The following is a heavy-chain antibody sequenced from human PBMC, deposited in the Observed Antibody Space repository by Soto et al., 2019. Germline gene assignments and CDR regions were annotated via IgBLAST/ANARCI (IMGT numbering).Heavy chain of an antibody. J-gene: IGHJ6*02. Sequence: QVQLVQSGAEVKKSGSSVKVSCKASGGTFSSYAISWVRQAPGQGLEWMGGIIPIFGTANYAQKFQGRVTITADESTSTAYMELSSLRSEDTAVYYCATDTHCSSTSCYTPRGMDVWGQGTTVTVSS. CDR1: GGTFSSYA. CDR3: ATDTHCSSTSCYTPRGMDV. D-gene: IGHD2-2*02. CDR2: IIPIFGTA. V-gene: IGHV1-69*01.